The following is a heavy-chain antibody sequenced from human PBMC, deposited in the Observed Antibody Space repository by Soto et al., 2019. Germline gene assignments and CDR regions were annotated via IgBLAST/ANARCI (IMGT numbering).Heavy chain of an antibody. V-gene: IGHV4-30-4*01. CDR3: ARGLSADKVDY. CDR1: GGSISSGDYY. J-gene: IGHJ4*02. Sequence: QVQLQESGPGLVKPSQTLSLTCTVSGGSISSGDYYWSWIRQPPGKGLEWIGHIYNSGSTYNNPSHKSRVTISVDTPTNQFSLNLISVTAADTAVYYCARGLSADKVDYWGQGTLVTVSS. D-gene: IGHD2-15*01. CDR2: IYNSGST.